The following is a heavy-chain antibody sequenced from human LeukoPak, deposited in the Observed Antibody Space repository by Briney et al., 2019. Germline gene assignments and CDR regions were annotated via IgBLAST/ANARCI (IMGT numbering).Heavy chain of an antibody. CDR1: GYTFRIYS. CDR2: ISTYNGYT. Sequence: GASLRVSCKTSGYTFRIYSIGWVRQAPGQGLERMGWISTYNGYTKYAQRVQGRLTLSTDTSTSIAYMELRSLTSDDTAVYYCARRGRYCSSSSCYHDAFDVWGQGTMVTVSS. D-gene: IGHD2-2*01. J-gene: IGHJ3*01. V-gene: IGHV1-18*04. CDR3: ARRGRYCSSSSCYHDAFDV.